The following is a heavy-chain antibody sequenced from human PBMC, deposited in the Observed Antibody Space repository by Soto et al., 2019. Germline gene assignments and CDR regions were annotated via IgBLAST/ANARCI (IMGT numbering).Heavy chain of an antibody. V-gene: IGHV3-23*01. J-gene: IGHJ6*03. CDR2: ISGSGGST. CDR3: AKGYRPQQLGEVYYYYMDV. Sequence: GGSLRLSCAASGFTFSSYAMSWVRQAPGKGLEWVSAISGSGGSTYYADSVKGRFTISRDNSKNTLYLQMNSLRAEDTAVYYCAKGYRPQQLGEVYYYYMDVWGKGTTVTVSS. CDR1: GFTFSSYA. D-gene: IGHD6-13*01.